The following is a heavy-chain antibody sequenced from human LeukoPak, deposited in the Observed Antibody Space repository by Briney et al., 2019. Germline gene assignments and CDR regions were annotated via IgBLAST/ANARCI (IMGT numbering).Heavy chain of an antibody. CDR1: GGTFSSYA. CDR2: IIPIFGTA. D-gene: IGHD2-2*02. CDR3: ARVPPRFCSSTSCYTSYYYYGMDV. Sequence: SVKVSRKASGGTFSSYAISWVRQAPGQGLEWMGGIIPIFGTANYAQKFQGRVTITADESTSTAYMELSSLRSEDTAVYYCARVPPRFCSSTSCYTSYYYYGMDVWGQGTTVTVSS. V-gene: IGHV1-69*13. J-gene: IGHJ6*02.